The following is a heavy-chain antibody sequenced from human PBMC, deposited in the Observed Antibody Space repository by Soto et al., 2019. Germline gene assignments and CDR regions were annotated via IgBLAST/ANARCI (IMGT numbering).Heavy chain of an antibody. V-gene: IGHV4-34*01. CDR1: GGSFSGYY. CDR2: INHSGST. J-gene: IGHJ4*02. D-gene: IGHD3-3*01. Sequence: SETLSLTCAVYGGSFSGYYWSWIRQPPGKGLEWIGEINHSGSTNYNPSLKSRVTISVDTSKNQFSLKLSSVTAADTAVYYCARAPRFLEVYFDYWGQGTLVTVSS. CDR3: ARAPRFLEVYFDY.